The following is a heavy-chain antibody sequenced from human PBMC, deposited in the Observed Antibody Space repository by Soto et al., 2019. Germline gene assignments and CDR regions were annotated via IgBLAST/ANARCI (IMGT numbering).Heavy chain of an antibody. D-gene: IGHD3-22*01. CDR2: MSSSSRYT. CDR3: ARFHLDDYDDSSGYQDAFDI. V-gene: IGHV3-21*01. Sequence: EVQLVESGGGLVKPGESLRLSCSASGFTFSTYSMNWVRQAPGKGLEWVSSMSSSSRYTYYADSVKGRFTISRDNAKNSLYLQMNSLRAEDTAVYYCARFHLDDYDDSSGYQDAFDIWGQGTMVTVSS. J-gene: IGHJ3*02. CDR1: GFTFSTYS.